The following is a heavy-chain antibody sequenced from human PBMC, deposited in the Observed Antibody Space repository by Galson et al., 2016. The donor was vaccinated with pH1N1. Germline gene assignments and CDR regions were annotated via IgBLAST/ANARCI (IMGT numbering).Heavy chain of an antibody. CDR3: ARQYDFGDYRGNAFDI. D-gene: IGHD4-17*01. CDR1: GYRFSSSW. CDR2: IYLGGSHI. J-gene: IGHJ3*02. V-gene: IGHV5-51*03. Sequence: QSGAEVKKPGESLKISCQGSGYRFSSSWIGWVRQMPGKGLEWMGIIYLGGSHIRYSPSFQGQVTISADKSINIVYLQWVSLKASDTATYYCARQYDFGDYRGNAFDIWGLGTMVIVSS.